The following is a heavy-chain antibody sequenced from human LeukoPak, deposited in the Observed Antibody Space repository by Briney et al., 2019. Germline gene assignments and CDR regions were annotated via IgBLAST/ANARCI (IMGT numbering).Heavy chain of an antibody. CDR1: GYTLTELS. Sequence: GASVKVSCKVSGYTLTELSMHWVRQAPGKGLEWMGGFDPEDGETIYAQKFQGRVTITADTSRDTAYMELSSLRSDDTAVYYCASAARSTIFGVWLGYFQHWSQGTLVTVSS. CDR3: ASAARSTIFGVWLGYFQH. V-gene: IGHV1-24*01. J-gene: IGHJ1*01. D-gene: IGHD3-3*01. CDR2: FDPEDGET.